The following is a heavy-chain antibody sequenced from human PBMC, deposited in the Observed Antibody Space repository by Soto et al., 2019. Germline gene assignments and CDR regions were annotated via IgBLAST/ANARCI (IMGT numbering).Heavy chain of an antibody. Sequence: SVKVSCKASGGPFSSYAISWVRQAPGQGLEWMGGIIPIFGTANYAQKFQGRVTITADKSTSTAYMELSSLRSEDAAVYYCARDRRSYYDFWSGYPPAGYYGMDVWGQGTTVTVSS. CDR2: IIPIFGTA. CDR3: ARDRRSYYDFWSGYPPAGYYGMDV. D-gene: IGHD3-3*01. CDR1: GGPFSSYA. V-gene: IGHV1-69*06. J-gene: IGHJ6*02.